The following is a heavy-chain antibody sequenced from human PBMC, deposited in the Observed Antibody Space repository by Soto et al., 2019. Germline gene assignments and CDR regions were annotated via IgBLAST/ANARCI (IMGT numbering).Heavy chain of an antibody. CDR3: ARTGDYDFYYYYGMDV. CDR1: GFTFSSYS. D-gene: IGHD4-17*01. Sequence: QRLSCAASGFTFSSYSMNWVRQAPGKGLEWVSSISSSSSYIYYADSVKGRFTISRDNAKNSLYLQMNSLRAEDTAVYYCARTGDYDFYYYYGMDVWGQGTTVTVSS. V-gene: IGHV3-21*01. J-gene: IGHJ6*02. CDR2: ISSSSSYI.